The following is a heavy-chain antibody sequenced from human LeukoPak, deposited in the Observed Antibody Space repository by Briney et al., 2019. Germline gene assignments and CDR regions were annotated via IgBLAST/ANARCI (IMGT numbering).Heavy chain of an antibody. J-gene: IGHJ4*02. Sequence: SETLSLTCSVSGDSITSSSYYWGWIRQPPEKGLEWIGSIYYTGGTYYSPSLKSRVTISVDTSKNQFSLKLSSVTAADTAVYYCARHGGTRITLVQVYYFDSWGQGTLVTVSS. CDR1: GDSITSSSYY. D-gene: IGHD4-11*01. CDR2: IYYTGGT. CDR3: ARHGGTRITLVQVYYFDS. V-gene: IGHV4-39*01.